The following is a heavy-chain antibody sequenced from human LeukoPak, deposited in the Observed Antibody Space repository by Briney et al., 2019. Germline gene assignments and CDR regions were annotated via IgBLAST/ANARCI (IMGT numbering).Heavy chain of an antibody. CDR1: GFTFSSYE. CDR3: ARVRRYSQYESSGYYADS. V-gene: IGHV3-48*03. D-gene: IGHD3-22*01. CDR2: ISSSGSTI. Sequence: PGGSLRLSCAASGFTFSSYEMNWVRQAPGKGLEWVSYISSSGSTIYYADSVKGRFTISRDNSKDTLYLQMNSLKIEDTATYYCARVRRYSQYESSGYYADSWGQGTLVTVSS. J-gene: IGHJ5*01.